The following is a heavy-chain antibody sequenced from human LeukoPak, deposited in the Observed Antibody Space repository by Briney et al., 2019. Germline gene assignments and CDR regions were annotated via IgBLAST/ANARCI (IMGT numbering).Heavy chain of an antibody. CDR1: GFTFSSYG. CDR2: ICYDGSNK. V-gene: IGHV3-33*01. Sequence: HTGGSLRLSCAASGFTFSSYGMHWVRQAPGKGLEWVAVICYDGSNKYYADSVKGRFTISRDNSKNTLYLQMNSLRAEDTAVYYCARERDIVVVPAAMDFDYWGQGTLVTVSS. J-gene: IGHJ4*02. CDR3: ARERDIVVVPAAMDFDY. D-gene: IGHD2-2*01.